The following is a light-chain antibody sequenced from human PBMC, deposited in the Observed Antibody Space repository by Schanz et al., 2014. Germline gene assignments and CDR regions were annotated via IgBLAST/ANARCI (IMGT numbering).Light chain of an antibody. J-gene: IGLJ2*01. CDR2: DVS. CDR3: SSYISSSRV. CDR1: SSDAGVYNY. V-gene: IGLV2-14*01. Sequence: QSVLTQPASVSGSPGQSITISCTGTSSDAGVYNYVSWYQQHPGKAPKLMIYDVSNRPSGVSNRFSGSKSGNTASLTISGLQAEDEADYYCSSYISSSRVFGGGTKLTVL.